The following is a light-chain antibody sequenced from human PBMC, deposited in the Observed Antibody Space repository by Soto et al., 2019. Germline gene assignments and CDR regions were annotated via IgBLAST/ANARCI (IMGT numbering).Light chain of an antibody. CDR3: QQYGTSPWT. J-gene: IGKJ1*01. CDR2: GES. Sequence: EIVLTQSPVTLSLSPGERATLSCRASQRLSSTYLAWYQQKPGQAPRLLIYGESSRASGIPDRFSGGGSGTDFILTISRLEPEDFAVYYCQQYGTSPWTFGQGTKVEIK. CDR1: QRLSSTY. V-gene: IGKV3-20*01.